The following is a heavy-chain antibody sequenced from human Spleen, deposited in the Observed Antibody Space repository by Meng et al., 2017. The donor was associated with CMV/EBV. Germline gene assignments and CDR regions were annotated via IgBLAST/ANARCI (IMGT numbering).Heavy chain of an antibody. J-gene: IGHJ4*02. V-gene: IGHV3-23*01. Sequence: GITFCRNSMRWVPQDPGKWLEWVSGRSFGCGDTDYADSVKGRFTISKDKSKNTLYLQMHSLRAEDTAIYYGAKHNSRVVIGGRLDYWGQGTLVTVSS. CDR3: AKHNSRVVIGGRLDY. CDR1: GITFCRNS. D-gene: IGHD3-3*01. CDR2: RSFGCGDT.